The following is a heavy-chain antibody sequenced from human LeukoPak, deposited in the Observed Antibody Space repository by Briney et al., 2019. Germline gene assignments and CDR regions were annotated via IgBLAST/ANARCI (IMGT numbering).Heavy chain of an antibody. CDR3: ARRRGKDWLLYGYFDY. D-gene: IGHD3/OR15-3a*01. CDR1: GFTFSDYY. V-gene: IGHV3-11*01. Sequence: GGSLRLSCAASGFTFSDYYMSWIRQAPGKGLEWVSYIRSSGSTIYYADSVKGRFTISRDNAKNSLYLQMNSLRAEDTAVYYCARRRGKDWLLYGYFDYWGQGTLVTVSS. CDR2: IRSSGSTI. J-gene: IGHJ4*02.